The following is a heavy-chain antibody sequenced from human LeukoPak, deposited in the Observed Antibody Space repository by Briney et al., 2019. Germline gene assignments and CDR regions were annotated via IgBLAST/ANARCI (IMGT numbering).Heavy chain of an antibody. CDR3: ARLLVGSMDV. D-gene: IGHD2-15*01. CDR1: GGSISSYY. V-gene: IGHV4-59*01. CDR2: IYYSGST. J-gene: IGHJ6*02. Sequence: PSETLSLTCTVSGGSISSYYWSWIRQPPGKGLEWIGYIYYSGSTNYNPSLKSRVTISVDTSKNQFSLKLSSVTAADTAVYYCARLLVGSMDVWGQGTTVTVSS.